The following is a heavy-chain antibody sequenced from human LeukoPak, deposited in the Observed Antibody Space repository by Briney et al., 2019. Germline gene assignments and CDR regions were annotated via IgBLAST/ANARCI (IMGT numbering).Heavy chain of an antibody. V-gene: IGHV1-2*06. Sequence: ASVKVSCKASGFTFTDYYIHWVRQAPGQGLEWMGRINLNSGATNCAQTFQDKVTMTRDTSITTAYMELRSLTSDDTAIYYCARIYGWTTSGTYELTDYWGQGTLVTVSS. D-gene: IGHD1-26*01. CDR2: INLNSGAT. CDR1: GFTFTDYY. CDR3: ARIYGWTTSGTYELTDY. J-gene: IGHJ4*02.